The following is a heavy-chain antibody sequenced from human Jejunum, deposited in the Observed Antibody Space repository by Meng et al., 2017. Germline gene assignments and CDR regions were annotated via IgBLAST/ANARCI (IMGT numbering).Heavy chain of an antibody. J-gene: IGHJ4*02. D-gene: IGHD5-24*01. CDR1: GFSISYYQ. CDR3: ARDWSGQSERRCDQ. Sequence: GESLKISCTASGFSISYYQMSWVRQAPGKGLEWVAKIIQDGSAKYYVDSVKGRFTISRDNAKNSLHLQMDSLRVEDTAVYYCARDWSGQSERRCDQWGQGTMVTVSS. V-gene: IGHV3-7*01. CDR2: IIQDGSAK.